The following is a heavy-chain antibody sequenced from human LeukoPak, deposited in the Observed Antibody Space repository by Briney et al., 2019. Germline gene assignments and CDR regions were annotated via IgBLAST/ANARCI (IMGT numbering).Heavy chain of an antibody. Sequence: GESLKISCKGSGYRVHTYWIGWVRQLPGKGLEWMGIIYPADSDTRYSPSFQGQVTVSADKSITTAYLQWSSLKASDTAMYYCARWVTADRGKKDAFDIWGQGTMVTVSS. CDR2: IYPADSDT. CDR3: ARWVTADRGKKDAFDI. J-gene: IGHJ3*02. CDR1: GYRVHTYW. V-gene: IGHV5-51*01. D-gene: IGHD2-21*02.